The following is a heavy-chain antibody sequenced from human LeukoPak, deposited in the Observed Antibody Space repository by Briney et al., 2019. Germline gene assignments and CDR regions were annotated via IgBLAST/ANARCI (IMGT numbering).Heavy chain of an antibody. CDR1: GFIFSSYS. D-gene: IGHD3-3*01. J-gene: IGHJ4*02. V-gene: IGHV3-48*01. CDR3: ARSPALRFLEWLSRGFDH. Sequence: GGSLRLSCAASGFIFSSYSLNWVRQAPGKGLEWISYISSSSNTIYYADSVKGRFTISRDNAKNSLHLQMNSLRAEDTAVYYCARSPALRFLEWLSRGFDHWGQGILVSVSS. CDR2: ISSSSNTI.